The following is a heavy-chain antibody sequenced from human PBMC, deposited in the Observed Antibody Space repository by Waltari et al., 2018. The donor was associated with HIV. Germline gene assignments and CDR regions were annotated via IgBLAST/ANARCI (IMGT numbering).Heavy chain of an antibody. CDR2: IKQDGSEK. V-gene: IGHV3-7*01. CDR1: GFSFSRNW. J-gene: IGHJ4*02. Sequence: EVQLVESGGGLVQPGGSLRPSCAASGFSFSRNWWSWVRKAPGKGLEWVANIKQDGSEKYYVDSVNGRFTMSRDNAENSLYLQMNSLRAEDTAVYYGAKGGFYGSGSKVNWGQGTLVTVSS. D-gene: IGHD3-10*01. CDR3: AKGGFYGSGSKVN.